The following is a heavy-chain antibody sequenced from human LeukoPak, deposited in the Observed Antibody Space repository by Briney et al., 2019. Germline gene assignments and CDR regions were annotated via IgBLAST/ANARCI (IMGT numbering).Heavy chain of an antibody. D-gene: IGHD5-18*01. J-gene: IGHJ4*02. CDR3: ARAHGYSYGQFDY. Sequence: SETLSLTCTVSGGSISGGGYYWSWIRQHPGKGLEWIGYIYYSGSTYYNPSLKSRVTISVDTSKNQFSLKLSSVTAADTAVYYCARAHGYSYGQFDYWGQGTLVTVSS. CDR2: IYYSGST. CDR1: GGSISGGGYY. V-gene: IGHV4-31*03.